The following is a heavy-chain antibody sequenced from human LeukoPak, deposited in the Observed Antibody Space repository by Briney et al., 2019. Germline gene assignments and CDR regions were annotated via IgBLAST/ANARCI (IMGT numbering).Heavy chain of an antibody. V-gene: IGHV3-48*03. CDR3: ARFRGSYIFDY. Sequence: GGSLRLSCAASGFTFSSYEMNWVRQAPGKGLEWVSYISSSGSTIYYADSVKGRFTISRDNAKNSLYLQMNSLRAEDTAVYYCARFRGSYIFDYWGPGTLVTVSS. J-gene: IGHJ4*02. D-gene: IGHD1-26*01. CDR2: ISSSGSTI. CDR1: GFTFSSYE.